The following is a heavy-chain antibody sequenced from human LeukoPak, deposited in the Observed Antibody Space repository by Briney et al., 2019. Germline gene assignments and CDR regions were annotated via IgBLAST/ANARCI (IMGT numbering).Heavy chain of an antibody. V-gene: IGHV3-30*18. CDR2: ISYDGSNK. J-gene: IGHJ4*02. CDR1: GFTFSSYG. CDR3: AKPGRSGYSFDY. D-gene: IGHD5-18*01. Sequence: GRSLRLSCAASGFTFSSYGMHWVRQAPGKGLEWVAVISYDGSNKYYADPVKGRFTISRDNSKNTLYLQMNSLRAEDTAVYYCAKPGRSGYSFDYWGQGTLVTVSS.